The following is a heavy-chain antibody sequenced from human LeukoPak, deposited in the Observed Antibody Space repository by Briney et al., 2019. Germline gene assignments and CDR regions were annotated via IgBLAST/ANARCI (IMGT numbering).Heavy chain of an antibody. CDR3: TIVRGFCSGRSCLGY. CDR1: GFTFSNAW. J-gene: IGHJ4*02. Sequence: GGSLRLSCAASGFTFSNAWMSWVRQAPGKGLEWVGRIKSEVDGGTTDYAAPVKGRFTISRDDSKDTLYLQMTSLKTEDAGVFYCTIVRGFCSGRSCLGYWGQGTLVTVSS. V-gene: IGHV3-15*01. D-gene: IGHD2-15*01. CDR2: IKSEVDGGTT.